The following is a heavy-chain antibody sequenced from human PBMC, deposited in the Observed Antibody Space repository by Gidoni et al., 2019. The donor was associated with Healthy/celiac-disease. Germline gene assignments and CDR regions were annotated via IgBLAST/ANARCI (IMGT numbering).Heavy chain of an antibody. Sequence: QVTLRESGPALVKPTQTLTLTCTFSGFSLSTSELCVSWIRQPPGKALEWLARIDWDDDKYYSPSLKTRLTISKDTSKNQVVLTMTNMDPVDTATYYCARIGLVRSTPHYYGMDVWGQGTTVTVSS. D-gene: IGHD2-2*01. CDR3: ARIGLVRSTPHYYGMDV. V-gene: IGHV2-70*15. CDR2: IDWDDDK. J-gene: IGHJ6*02. CDR1: GFSLSTSELC.